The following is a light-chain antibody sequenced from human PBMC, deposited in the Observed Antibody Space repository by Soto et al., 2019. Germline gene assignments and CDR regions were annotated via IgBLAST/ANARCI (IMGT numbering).Light chain of an antibody. CDR1: SSNIGAGYD. J-gene: IGLJ2*01. CDR3: QSYDSSLSGPDVV. Sequence: QSVLTQPPSVSGAPGQRVTISCTGSSSNIGAGYDVHWYQQLPGTAPKLLIYGNSNRPSGVPDRFSGSKSGTSASLVITGLQAEDEADYYCQSYDSSLSGPDVVFGGGTKVTVL. CDR2: GNS. V-gene: IGLV1-40*01.